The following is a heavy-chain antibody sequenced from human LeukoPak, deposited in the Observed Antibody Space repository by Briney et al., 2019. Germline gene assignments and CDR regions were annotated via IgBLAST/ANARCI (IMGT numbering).Heavy chain of an antibody. CDR3: ARVTTGGYYNC. D-gene: IGHD3-22*01. Sequence: SETLSLTCTVSGGSISSGTYYWTWIRQPAGKGLEWIGRIYTTGSTNYNPSLKSRVPMSTDTSKNQFSLKLSSVTAADTAVYYCARVTTGGYYNCWGQGTLVTVSS. V-gene: IGHV4-61*02. CDR2: IYTTGST. J-gene: IGHJ4*02. CDR1: GGSISSGTYY.